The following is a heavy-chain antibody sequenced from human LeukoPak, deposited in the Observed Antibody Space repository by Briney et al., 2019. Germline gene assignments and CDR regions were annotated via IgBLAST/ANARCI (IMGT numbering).Heavy chain of an antibody. Sequence: ASVKVSCKASGYTFSGFNIHWVRQAPGQGLEWMAWINPQSGATNCAQKFQGRVTMTRDMSNYTVYMEVTSLRSDDTAVYYCARGGDDSGLYFAYWGQGTLVTVSS. V-gene: IGHV1-2*02. CDR1: GYTFSGFN. CDR3: ARGGDDSGLYFAY. CDR2: INPQSGAT. D-gene: IGHD3-22*01. J-gene: IGHJ4*02.